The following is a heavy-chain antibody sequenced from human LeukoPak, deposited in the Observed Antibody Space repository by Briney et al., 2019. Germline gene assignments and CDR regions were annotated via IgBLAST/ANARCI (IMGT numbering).Heavy chain of an antibody. CDR3: AKTKGYSYGYYFDY. Sequence: SGRSLRLSCAASGFTFSSYAMHWVRQSLGKGLEWVAVMSYDGFNKYYADSVKGRFTISRDSSKNTLYLQMNSLRAEDTAVYYCAKTKGYSYGYYFDYWGQGTLVTVSS. J-gene: IGHJ4*02. CDR2: MSYDGFNK. V-gene: IGHV3-30*18. D-gene: IGHD5-18*01. CDR1: GFTFSSYA.